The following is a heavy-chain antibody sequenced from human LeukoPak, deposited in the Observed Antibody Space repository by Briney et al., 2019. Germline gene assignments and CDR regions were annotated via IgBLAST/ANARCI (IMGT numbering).Heavy chain of an antibody. Sequence: PGGSLRLSCAASGFTFSSYAMSWVRQAPGKGLEWVSAISGSGGSTYYADSVKGRFTISRDNSKNTLYLQMNSLRAEDTAVYYCAKVGPGYCGGGSCYSSQDPPPLDYWGQGTLVTVSS. CDR1: GFTFSSYA. J-gene: IGHJ4*02. D-gene: IGHD2-15*01. CDR3: AKVGPGYCGGGSCYSSQDPPPLDY. V-gene: IGHV3-23*01. CDR2: ISGSGGST.